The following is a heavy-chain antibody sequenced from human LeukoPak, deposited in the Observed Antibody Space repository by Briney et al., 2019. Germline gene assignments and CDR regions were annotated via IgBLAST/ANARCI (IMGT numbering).Heavy chain of an antibody. J-gene: IGHJ6*03. V-gene: IGHV3-23*01. D-gene: IGHD5-24*01. CDR3: AKRDDSYYYYYMDV. CDR2: ISGSGGST. Sequence: PGGSLRLSCAASGFTFSSYAMSWVRQAPGKGLEWVSAISGSGGSTYYADSVKGRFTLSRDNSKNTLYLQMNSLRAEDTAVYYCAKRDDSYYYYYMDVWGKGTTVTVSS. CDR1: GFTFSSYA.